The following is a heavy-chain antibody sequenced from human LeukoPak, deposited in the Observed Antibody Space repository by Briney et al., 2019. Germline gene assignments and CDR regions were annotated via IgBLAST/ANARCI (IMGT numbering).Heavy chain of an antibody. V-gene: IGHV4-34*01. Sequence: SETLSLTCAVYGGSFSGYYWSWIRQPPGKGLEWIGEINHSGSTYYNPSLKSRVTISVDTSKNQFSLKLSSVTAADTAVYYCARQGYSSGWSCYYYMDVWGKGTTVTISS. CDR3: ARQGYSSGWSCYYYMDV. D-gene: IGHD6-19*01. J-gene: IGHJ6*03. CDR1: GGSFSGYY. CDR2: INHSGST.